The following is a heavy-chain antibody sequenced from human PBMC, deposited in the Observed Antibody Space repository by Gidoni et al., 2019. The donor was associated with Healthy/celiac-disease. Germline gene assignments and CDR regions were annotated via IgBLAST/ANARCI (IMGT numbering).Heavy chain of an antibody. CDR2: ISYDGSNK. D-gene: IGHD5-18*01. Sequence: QVQLVESGGGVVQPGRSLRLSCAASGFTFSSYGMHWVRQAPGKGLEWVAVISYDGSNKYYADSVEGRFTISRDNSKNTLYLQMNSLRAEDTAVYYCAKGPLATAMVTGSYRYWGQGTLVTVSS. V-gene: IGHV3-30*18. CDR1: GFTFSSYG. J-gene: IGHJ4*02. CDR3: AKGPLATAMVTGSYRY.